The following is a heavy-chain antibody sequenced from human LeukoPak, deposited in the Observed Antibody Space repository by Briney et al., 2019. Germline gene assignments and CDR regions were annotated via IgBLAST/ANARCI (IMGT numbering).Heavy chain of an antibody. J-gene: IGHJ3*02. D-gene: IGHD3-9*01. CDR2: ISYSRST. CDR3: ARDRSDYDILTGYYMGAFDI. V-gene: IGHV4-61*01. CDR1: GVSVSRTSYY. Sequence: PSETLSLTCSVSGVSVSRTSYYWSWIRQPPGKGLEWIGYISYSRSTNYNPSLKSRVTISVDTSKNQFSLKLSSVTAADTAVYYCARDRSDYDILTGYYMGAFDIWGQGTMVTVSS.